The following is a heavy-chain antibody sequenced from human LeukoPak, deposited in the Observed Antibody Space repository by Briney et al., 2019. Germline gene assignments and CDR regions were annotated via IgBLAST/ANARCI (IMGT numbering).Heavy chain of an antibody. J-gene: IGHJ3*02. CDR2: IIPILGIA. CDR3: ATNTYYYDRSGSKDAFDI. D-gene: IGHD3-22*01. Sequence: GASVKVSCKAPGGTFSSYAISWVRQAPGQGLEWMGRIIPILGIANYAQKFQGRVTITADKSTSTAYMELSSLRSEDTAVYYCATNTYYYDRSGSKDAFDIWGQGTMVTVSS. V-gene: IGHV1-69*04. CDR1: GGTFSSYA.